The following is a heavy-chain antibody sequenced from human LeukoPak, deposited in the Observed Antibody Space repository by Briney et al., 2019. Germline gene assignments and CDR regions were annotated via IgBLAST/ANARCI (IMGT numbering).Heavy chain of an antibody. J-gene: IGHJ6*02. D-gene: IGHD6-19*01. Sequence: SVKVSCKASGGTFSSYAISWVRQAPGQGLEWMGGIIPIFGTANYAQKFQGRVTITADESTSTAYMELSSLRSEDTAVYYCARDPGITVAGKGYYYYGMDVWGQGTTVTVSS. CDR1: GGTFSSYA. CDR2: IIPIFGTA. V-gene: IGHV1-69*13. CDR3: ARDPGITVAGKGYYYYGMDV.